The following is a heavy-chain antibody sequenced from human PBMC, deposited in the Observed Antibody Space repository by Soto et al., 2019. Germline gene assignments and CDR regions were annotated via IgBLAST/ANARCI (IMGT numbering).Heavy chain of an antibody. D-gene: IGHD1-26*01. Sequence: VESVTISCNASAYNFARHGIVWAPQMPGKGLEWMGIILPGDSYTTYSPSFQGQVTVSADQSISPVYLQCSSLKASDTAMYYCATLAGTGSYRDLYFDNWGQETTVTVSS. V-gene: IGHV5-51*01. CDR2: ILPGDSYT. J-gene: IGHJ4*02. CDR3: ATLAGTGSYRDLYFDN. CDR1: AYNFARHG.